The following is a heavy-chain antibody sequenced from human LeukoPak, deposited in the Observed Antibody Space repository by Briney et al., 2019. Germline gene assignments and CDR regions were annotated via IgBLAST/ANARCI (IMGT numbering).Heavy chain of an antibody. V-gene: IGHV4-59*01. D-gene: IGHD4-23*01. J-gene: IGHJ4*02. CDR3: ARVAGKLDY. CDR1: GGSISSYY. Sequence: SETLSLTCTVSGGSISSYYWSWIRQPPGEGLEWIGYIYYSGSTNYNPSLKSRVTISVDTSKNQFSLKLSSVTAADTAVYYCARVAGKLDYWGQGTLVTVSS. CDR2: IYYSGST.